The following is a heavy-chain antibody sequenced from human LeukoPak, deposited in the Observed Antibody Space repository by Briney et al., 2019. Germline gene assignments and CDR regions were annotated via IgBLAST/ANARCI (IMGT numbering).Heavy chain of an antibody. CDR1: GGTFSSYA. Sequence: GASVKVSCKASGGTFSSYAISWARQAPGQGLEWMGGIIPIFGTANYAQKFQGRVTITADKSTSTAYMELSSLRSEDTAVYYCARSMATISEPFDYWGQGTLVTVSS. J-gene: IGHJ4*02. V-gene: IGHV1-69*06. CDR2: IIPIFGTA. CDR3: ARSMATISEPFDY. D-gene: IGHD5-24*01.